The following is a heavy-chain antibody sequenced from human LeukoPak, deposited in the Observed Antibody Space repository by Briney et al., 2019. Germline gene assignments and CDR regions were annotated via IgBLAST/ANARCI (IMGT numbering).Heavy chain of an antibody. J-gene: IGHJ4*02. CDR3: ASIPGIAAAVWY. CDR2: INHSGST. V-gene: IGHV4-34*01. D-gene: IGHD6-13*01. CDR1: GGSFSGYY. Sequence: SETLSLTCAVYGGSFSGYYWSWIRQPPGKGLEWIGEINHSGSTNYNPSLKSRVTISVDTSKNQFSLKLSSVTAADTAVYYCASIPGIAAAVWYWGQGTLVTVSS.